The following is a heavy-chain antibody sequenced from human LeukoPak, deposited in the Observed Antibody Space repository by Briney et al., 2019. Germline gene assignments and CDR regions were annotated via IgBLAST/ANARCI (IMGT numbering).Heavy chain of an antibody. J-gene: IGHJ5*02. Sequence: SVTVSFKASGGTFIIYAISWVRRAPGQGLEWMGRIIPILGIANYAQKFQGRVTITADKSTSTAYMELSSLRSEDTAVYYCASTQDCGGDCYPFVDNWFDPWGQGTLVTVSS. D-gene: IGHD2-21*02. CDR3: ASTQDCGGDCYPFVDNWFDP. V-gene: IGHV1-69*04. CDR1: GGTFIIYA. CDR2: IIPILGIA.